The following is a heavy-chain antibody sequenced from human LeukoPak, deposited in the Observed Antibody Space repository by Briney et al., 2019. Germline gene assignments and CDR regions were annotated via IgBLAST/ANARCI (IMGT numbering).Heavy chain of an antibody. D-gene: IGHD4-17*01. CDR1: GGSISSYY. V-gene: IGHV4-59*01. CDR2: IYYSGST. Sequence: RSETLSLTCTVSGGSISSYYWSWIRQPPGKGLEWIGYIYYSGSTNYNPSLKSRVTISVDTSKNQFSLKLSSVTAADTAVYYCARETGLRTFDYWGQGALVTVSS. J-gene: IGHJ4*02. CDR3: ARETGLRTFDY.